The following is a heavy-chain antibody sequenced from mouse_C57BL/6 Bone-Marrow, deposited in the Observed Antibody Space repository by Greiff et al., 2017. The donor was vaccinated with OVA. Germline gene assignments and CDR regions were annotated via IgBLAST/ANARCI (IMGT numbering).Heavy chain of an antibody. Sequence: VQLQQSGPELVKPGASVKMSCKASGYTFTDYNMHWVKQSHGKSLEWIGYINPNNGGTSSNQKFKGKATLTVNKSSSTAYMELRSLTSEDSAVYYCAREGGLLLRYWYFDVWGTGTTVTVSS. CDR1: GYTFTDYN. CDR2: INPNNGGT. J-gene: IGHJ1*03. CDR3: AREGGLLLRYWYFDV. D-gene: IGHD1-1*01. V-gene: IGHV1-22*01.